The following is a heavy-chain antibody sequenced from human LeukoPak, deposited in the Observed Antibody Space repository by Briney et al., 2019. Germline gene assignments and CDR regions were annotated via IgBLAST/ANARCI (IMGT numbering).Heavy chain of an antibody. V-gene: IGHV1-69*02. CDR1: GGTFSSYT. Sequence: SVKVSCKASGGTFSSYTISWVRQAPGQGLEWMGRIIPILGIANYAQKFQGRVTITADKSTSTAYMELSSLRSDDTAVYYCARGVWYCSSTSCPDAFDIWGQGTVVTVSS. CDR3: ARGVWYCSSTSCPDAFDI. D-gene: IGHD2-2*01. J-gene: IGHJ3*02. CDR2: IIPILGIA.